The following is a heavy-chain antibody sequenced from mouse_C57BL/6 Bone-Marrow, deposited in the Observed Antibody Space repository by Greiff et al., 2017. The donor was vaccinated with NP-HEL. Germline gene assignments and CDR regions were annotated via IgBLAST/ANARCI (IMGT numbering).Heavy chain of an antibody. CDR2: ISYDGSN. Sequence: EVKLQESGPGLVKPSQSLSLTCSVTGYSITSGYYWNWIRQFPGNKLEWMGYISYDGSNNYNPSLKNRISITRDTSKNQFFLKLNSVTTEDTATYYCAYSFYYYGSSLAWFAYWGQGTLVTVSA. V-gene: IGHV3-6*01. CDR1: GYSITSGYY. J-gene: IGHJ3*01. D-gene: IGHD1-1*01. CDR3: AYSFYYYGSSLAWFAY.